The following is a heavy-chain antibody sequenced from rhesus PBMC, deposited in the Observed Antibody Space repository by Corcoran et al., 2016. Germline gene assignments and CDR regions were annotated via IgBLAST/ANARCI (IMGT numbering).Heavy chain of an antibody. D-gene: IGHD1-14*01. V-gene: IGHV4-122*02. Sequence: QVQLQESGPGLVKPSETLSLTCAFYGYFIRGSYWSWIRQPPGKGLDWIGYITYRGSTSYNPALKSRVTLSVDTSKNQFSLKLSSGTAADTAVYYCARQRRNAFDFWGQGLRVTVSS. CDR2: ITYRGST. CDR3: ARQRRNAFDF. J-gene: IGHJ3*01. CDR1: GYFIRGSY.